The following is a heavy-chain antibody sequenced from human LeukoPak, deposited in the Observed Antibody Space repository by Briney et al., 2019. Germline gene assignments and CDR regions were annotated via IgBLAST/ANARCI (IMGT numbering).Heavy chain of an antibody. CDR3: ARGCYTMVRGVNYFDY. Sequence: ASVKVSCKASGYTFTSYDINWVRQATGQGLEWMGWMNPNSGNTGYAQKFQGRVTMTRNTSISTAYMELSSPRSEDTAVYYCARGCYTMVRGVNYFDYWGQGTLVTVSS. V-gene: IGHV1-8*01. D-gene: IGHD3-10*01. CDR2: MNPNSGNT. J-gene: IGHJ4*02. CDR1: GYTFTSYD.